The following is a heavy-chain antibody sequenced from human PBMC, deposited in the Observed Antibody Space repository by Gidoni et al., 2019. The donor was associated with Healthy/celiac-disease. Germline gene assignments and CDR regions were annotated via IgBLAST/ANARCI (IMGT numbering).Heavy chain of an antibody. Sequence: EVQLVESGGGLVKPGESLRRSCAASGFTFSSYSMNWVRQAPGKGLEWVSSIISRSSYIYYADSVKCRFTISRDNAKNSLYLQMNSLRAEYTAVYYCARINLTIRGYSYGPIDYWGQGTLVTVSS. CDR2: IISRSSYI. CDR1: GFTFSSYS. D-gene: IGHD5-18*01. CDR3: ARINLTIRGYSYGPIDY. J-gene: IGHJ4*02. V-gene: IGHV3-21*01.